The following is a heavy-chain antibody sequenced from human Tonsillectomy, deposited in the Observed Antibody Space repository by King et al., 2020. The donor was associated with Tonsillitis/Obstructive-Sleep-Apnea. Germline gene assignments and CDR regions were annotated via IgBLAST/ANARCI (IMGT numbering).Heavy chain of an antibody. V-gene: IGHV1-69*12. CDR2: IIPIFGSA. CDR1: GGTFSSYA. J-gene: IGHJ6*03. Sequence: QLVQSGAEVKKPGSSVKVSCKASGGTFSSYAISWVRQAPGQGLEWMGGIIPIFGSANYAQKFQGRVTITADESTSTAYMELSSLRSEDTAVYYCARRACTGGPYLCYYYYMDVWGKGTTVTVSS. D-gene: IGHD2-8*02. CDR3: ARRACTGGPYLCYYYYMDV.